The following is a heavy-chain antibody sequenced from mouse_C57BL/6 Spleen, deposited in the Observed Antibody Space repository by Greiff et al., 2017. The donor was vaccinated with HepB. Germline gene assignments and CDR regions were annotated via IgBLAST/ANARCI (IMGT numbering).Heavy chain of an antibody. Sequence: VQLQQPGTELVKPGASVKLSCKASGYTFTSYWMHWVKQRPGQGLEWIGNINPSNGGTNYNEKFKSKATLTVDKSSSTAYMQLSSLTSEDSAVYYCARSPIYYYGHWYFDVWGTGTTVTVSS. J-gene: IGHJ1*03. CDR3: ARSPIYYYGHWYFDV. V-gene: IGHV1-53*01. CDR1: GYTFTSYW. CDR2: INPSNGGT. D-gene: IGHD1-1*01.